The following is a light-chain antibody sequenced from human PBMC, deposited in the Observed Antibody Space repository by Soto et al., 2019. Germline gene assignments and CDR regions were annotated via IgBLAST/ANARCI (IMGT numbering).Light chain of an antibody. CDR1: QSISIW. V-gene: IGKV1-5*01. J-gene: IGKJ1*01. CDR2: DAT. Sequence: DIQMTQSPSTLSASVGDRVTITCRASQSISIWLAWYQQKPGRAPNLLIWDATTLHRGVPSRFSGSRSGTEFTLTISCLQPEDFATYYGQQYNGYSTWTFGQGTKVDIK. CDR3: QQYNGYSTWT.